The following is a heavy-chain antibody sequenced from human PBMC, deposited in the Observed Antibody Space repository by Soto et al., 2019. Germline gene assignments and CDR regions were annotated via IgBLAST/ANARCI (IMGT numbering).Heavy chain of an antibody. V-gene: IGHV3-74*01. D-gene: IGHD3-10*01. CDR3: ASDLSGRADV. J-gene: IGHJ6*02. CDR2: MNEDGGTT. CDR1: GFTFISYW. Sequence: WGSLRLSCAASGFTFISYWIHFFRQAPGKWLVWVSRMNEDGGTTDYADSVKGRFTISRDNAKNTLYLQMNSLRVEDTAVYYCASDLSGRADVWGQGTTVTVSS.